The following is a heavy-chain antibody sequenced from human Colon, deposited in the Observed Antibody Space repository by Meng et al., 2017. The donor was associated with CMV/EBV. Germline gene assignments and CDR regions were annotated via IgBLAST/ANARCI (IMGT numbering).Heavy chain of an antibody. CDR3: ARSTTPTRGLASAAAFDH. D-gene: IGHD2-2*01. CDR1: FTDYC. Sequence: FTDYCIHWVRQAPGQGLEWLGWVNPISGGTTYARGIQGRVTMTRDTSTSTASLVLSGLRSDDTAVYYCARSTTPTRGLASAAAFDHWGQGALVTVSS. V-gene: IGHV1-2*02. J-gene: IGHJ4*02. CDR2: VNPISGGT.